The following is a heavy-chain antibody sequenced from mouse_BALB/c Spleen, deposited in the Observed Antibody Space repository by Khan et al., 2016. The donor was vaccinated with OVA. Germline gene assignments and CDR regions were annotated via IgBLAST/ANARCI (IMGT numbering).Heavy chain of an antibody. CDR3: ARDGSRYNYAMDY. V-gene: IGHV3-2*02. J-gene: IGHJ4*01. D-gene: IGHD2-3*01. Sequence: DVKLQESGPGLVKPSQSLSLTCTVTGYSITSDYAWNWIRQFPGNKLEWMGYISYSGSTNYNPALKSRISITRDTSKNPFFLQLNSVTTEDTATYYCARDGSRYNYAMDYWGQGTSVTVSS. CDR2: ISYSGST. CDR1: GYSITSDYA.